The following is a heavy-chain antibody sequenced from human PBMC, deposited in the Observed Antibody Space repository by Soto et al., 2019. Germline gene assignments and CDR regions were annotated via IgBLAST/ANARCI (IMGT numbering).Heavy chain of an antibody. CDR3: ARSVGVTTLSYLDY. Sequence: SVKVSCKAAGGTFSSYGISWVRQAPGQGLEWMGGIIPMFGTATHTQNFQGRLTITADESTSTAYMELSSLRSEDTAVYFCARSVGVTTLSYLDYWGQGTLVTRLL. CDR2: IIPMFGTA. CDR1: GGTFSSYG. D-gene: IGHD1-26*01. J-gene: IGHJ4*02. V-gene: IGHV1-69*13.